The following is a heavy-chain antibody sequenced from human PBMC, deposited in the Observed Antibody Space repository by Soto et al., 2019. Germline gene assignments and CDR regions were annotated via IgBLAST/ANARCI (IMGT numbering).Heavy chain of an antibody. Sequence: QVQLVESGGGVVQPGRSLRLSCAASGFTFSSYGMHWVRQAPGKGLAWVAVISDDGSNKYYADSLKGRFTIFRDNSKNTLYLQMNSLRAEDTAVYYCAKEWVYDTSGWSFDYWGQGTLVTVSS. J-gene: IGHJ4*02. CDR3: AKEWVYDTSGWSFDY. CDR2: ISDDGSNK. V-gene: IGHV3-30*18. CDR1: GFTFSSYG. D-gene: IGHD3-22*01.